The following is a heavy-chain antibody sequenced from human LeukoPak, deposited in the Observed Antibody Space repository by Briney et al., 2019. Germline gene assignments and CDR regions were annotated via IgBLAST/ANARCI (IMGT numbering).Heavy chain of an antibody. CDR2: IYYSGST. V-gene: IGHV4-39*01. Sequence: KPSETLSLTRTVSGGSISSSSYYWGWIRQPPGKGLEWIGSIYYSGSTYYNPSLKSRVTISVDTSKNQFSLKLSSVTAADTAVYYCAGIDTGGAPLSFDCWGQGTLVTVSS. CDR1: GGSISSSSYY. D-gene: IGHD1-14*01. J-gene: IGHJ4*02. CDR3: AGIDTGGAPLSFDC.